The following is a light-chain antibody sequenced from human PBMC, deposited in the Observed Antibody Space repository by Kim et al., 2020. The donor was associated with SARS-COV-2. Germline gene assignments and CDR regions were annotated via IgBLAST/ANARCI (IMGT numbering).Light chain of an antibody. CDR3: EAWDDSLV. CDR2: SNN. CDR1: SSNIGSNT. Sequence: GPPGQSVTISGSGSSSNIGSNTVNWYQQLPGTAPKLLIYSNNQRPSGVPDRFSGSKSGTSASLAISGLQSEDGADYYCEAWDDSLVFGGGTQLTVL. J-gene: IGLJ2*01. V-gene: IGLV1-44*01.